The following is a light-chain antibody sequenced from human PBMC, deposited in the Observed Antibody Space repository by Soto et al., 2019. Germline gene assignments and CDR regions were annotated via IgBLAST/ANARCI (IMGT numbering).Light chain of an antibody. CDR1: SSDDGGYDY. Sequence: QSVLTQPPSASGSPGQSVTISCTGTSSDDGGYDYVSWYQQRPGKAPKLLIHEVTKRPSGVPDRFSGSKSGNTASLTVSGLQAEDEDDYYCSSYAGRTLYVFGTGTKLTVL. V-gene: IGLV2-8*01. CDR2: EVT. J-gene: IGLJ1*01. CDR3: SSYAGRTLYV.